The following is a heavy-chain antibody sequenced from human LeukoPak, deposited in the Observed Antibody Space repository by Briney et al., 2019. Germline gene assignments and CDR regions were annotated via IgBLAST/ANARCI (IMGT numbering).Heavy chain of an antibody. D-gene: IGHD3-10*01. CDR2: IYTSGST. Sequence: PSETLSLTCTVSGGSISSYYWSWIRQPAGKGLEWIGRIYTSGSTNYNPSLKSRVTMSADTSKNQFSLQLSSGTAADTAVYYCARDHYYGSGSYYLWGQGTLVTVSS. CDR3: ARDHYYGSGSYYL. V-gene: IGHV4-4*07. CDR1: GGSISSYY. J-gene: IGHJ4*02.